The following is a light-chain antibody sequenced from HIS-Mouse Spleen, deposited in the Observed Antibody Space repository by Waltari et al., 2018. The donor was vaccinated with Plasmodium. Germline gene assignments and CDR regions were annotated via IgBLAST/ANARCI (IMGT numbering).Light chain of an antibody. V-gene: IGKV1-8*01. Sequence: AIRMTQSPSSFSASTGARVPITCRASQGISIYLAWYQQKPGKAPKLLIYAASTLQSGVPSRFSGSGSGTDFTLTISCLQSEDFATYYCQQYYSYPFTFGPGTKVDIK. J-gene: IGKJ3*01. CDR1: QGISIY. CDR2: AAS. CDR3: QQYYSYPFT.